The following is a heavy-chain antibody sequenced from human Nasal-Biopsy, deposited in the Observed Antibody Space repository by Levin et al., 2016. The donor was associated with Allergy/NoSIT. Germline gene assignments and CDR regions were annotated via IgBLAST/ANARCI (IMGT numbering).Heavy chain of an antibody. CDR1: GFSLSTSGEG. J-gene: IGHJ5*02. CDR3: ARGVLHFRVSAGWFDP. D-gene: IGHD5/OR15-5a*01. Sequence: SGPTLVKPIQTLTLTCTFSGFSLSTSGEGVGWLRQPPGKALEWLAIIYWNDDKRYSPSLKSRVTITKDTLKDQVVLTMTNMDPVDTGTYYCARGVLHFRVSAGWFDPWGQGNLVTVSS. CDR2: IYWNDDK. V-gene: IGHV2-5*01.